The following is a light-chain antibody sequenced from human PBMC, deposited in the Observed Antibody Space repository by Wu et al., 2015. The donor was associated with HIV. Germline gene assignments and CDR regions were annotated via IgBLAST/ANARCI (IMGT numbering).Light chain of an antibody. J-gene: IGKJ2*01. Sequence: DIQMTQSPSTLSASVGDRVTITCRASQSISNWLAWYQQKPGKAPKLLIYKVSSLERGVPSRFSGSESGTQFTLTISSLQPDDFATYYCQQYHSYPFTFGQGTKLEIK. V-gene: IGKV1-5*03. CDR2: KVS. CDR3: QQYHSYPFT. CDR1: QSISNW.